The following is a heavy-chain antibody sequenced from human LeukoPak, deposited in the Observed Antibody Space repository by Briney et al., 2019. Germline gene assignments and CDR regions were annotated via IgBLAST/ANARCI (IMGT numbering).Heavy chain of an antibody. CDR2: IRYDGSNK. J-gene: IGHJ5*02. D-gene: IGHD1-1*01. V-gene: IGHV3-30*02. Sequence: GGSLRLSCAASGFTFSSYGMHWVRQAPGKGLEWVAFIRYDGSNKYYADSVKGRFTISRDNSKNTLYLQMNSLRAEDTAVYYCAKDRVRDPWFDPWGQGTLVTVSS. CDR1: GFTFSSYG. CDR3: AKDRVRDPWFDP.